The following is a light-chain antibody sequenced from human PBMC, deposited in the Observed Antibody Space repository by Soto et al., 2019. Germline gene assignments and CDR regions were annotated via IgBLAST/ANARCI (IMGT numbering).Light chain of an antibody. V-gene: IGKV3-20*01. J-gene: IGKJ4*01. Sequence: EILLTPSPGTLSLSPGGRATLSCRASQSVSSSYLAWYQQKPGQAPRLLIYGASSRATGIPDRFSGSGSGTDFTLTISRLEPEDFAVYYCQQYGSSLALTFGGGTKVDIK. CDR2: GAS. CDR3: QQYGSSLALT. CDR1: QSVSSSY.